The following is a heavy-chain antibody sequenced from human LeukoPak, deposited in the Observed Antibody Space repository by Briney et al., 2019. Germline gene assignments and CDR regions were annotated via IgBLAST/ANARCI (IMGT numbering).Heavy chain of an antibody. CDR2: IYTSGST. CDR3: VTFGASFACLSY. Sequence: SSETLSLTCIVSAGSISSYYWSWIRQPAGKGLEWIGRIYTSGSTNYNPSLKSRVTISVDTSKKHLSLKLSSVTAADTAVYYCVTFGASFACLSYCGQGTLVTVSS. D-gene: IGHD1-26*01. V-gene: IGHV4-4*07. J-gene: IGHJ4*02. CDR1: AGSISSYY.